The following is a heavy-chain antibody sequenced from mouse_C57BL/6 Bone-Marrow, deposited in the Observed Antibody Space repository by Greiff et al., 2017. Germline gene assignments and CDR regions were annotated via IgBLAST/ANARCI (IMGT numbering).Heavy chain of an antibody. CDR1: GFTFRNYW. CDR3: TGDYGSSYWYFDV. Sequence: EVKVEESGGGLVQPGGSMKLSCVASGFTFRNYWMNWVRQSPEKGLEWVAQIRLKSDNYATHYAESVKGRFTISRDDSKRRVYLQMNNLRAEDTGIYYCTGDYGSSYWYFDVWGTGTTVTVSS. CDR2: IRLKSDNYAT. V-gene: IGHV6-3*01. J-gene: IGHJ1*03. D-gene: IGHD1-1*01.